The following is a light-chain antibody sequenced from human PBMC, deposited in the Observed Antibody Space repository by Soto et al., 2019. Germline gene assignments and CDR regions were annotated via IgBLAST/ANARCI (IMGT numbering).Light chain of an antibody. V-gene: IGKV3-15*01. J-gene: IGKJ3*01. CDR1: LTVRTN. CDR3: QQYNKWPPGAT. CDR2: YAS. Sequence: DIVMTQSPATLSVSPGERVTLSCRASLTVRTNLAWYQQKPGQAPRLLIYYASTRATGTPARFSGSGSVKEFTLTISSLLPEDVAIYYCQQYNKWPPGATFGPGTKVEIK.